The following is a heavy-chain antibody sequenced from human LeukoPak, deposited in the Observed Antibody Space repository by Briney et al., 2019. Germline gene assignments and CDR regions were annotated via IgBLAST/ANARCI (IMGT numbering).Heavy chain of an antibody. D-gene: IGHD4-11*01. V-gene: IGHV4-39*01. CDR2: IYYSGST. CDR3: ARHPRTVTTFDP. CDR1: GGSISSSSYY. J-gene: IGHJ5*02. Sequence: PSETLSLTCTVSGGSISSSSYYWGWIRQPPGKGLEWIESIYYSGSTYYNPSLKSRVTISVDTSKNQFSLKLSSVTAADTAVYYCARHPRTVTTFDPWGQGTLVTVSS.